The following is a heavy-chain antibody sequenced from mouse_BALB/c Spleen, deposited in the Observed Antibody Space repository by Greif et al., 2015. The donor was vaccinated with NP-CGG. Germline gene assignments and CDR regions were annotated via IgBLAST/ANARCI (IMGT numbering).Heavy chain of an antibody. CDR3: ARDYYGSSYAMDY. CDR1: GHTFTSYN. J-gene: IGHJ4*01. CDR2: IYPGNGDT. V-gene: IGHV1-12*01. D-gene: IGHD1-1*01. Sequence: QVQLQQSGAELVKPGASVKMSCKASGHTFTSYNMHWVKQTPGQGLEWIGAIYPGNGDTSYNQKFKGKATLTADKSSSTAYMQLSSLTSEDSAVYYCARDYYGSSYAMDYWGQGTSVTVSS.